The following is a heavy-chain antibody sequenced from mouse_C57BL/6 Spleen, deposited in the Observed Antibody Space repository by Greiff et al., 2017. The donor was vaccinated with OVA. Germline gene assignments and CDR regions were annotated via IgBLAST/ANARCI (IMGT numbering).Heavy chain of an antibody. D-gene: IGHD2-4*01. Sequence: EVKLMESGGGLVKPGGSLKLSCAASGFTFSSYTMSWVRQTPEKRLEWVATISGGGGNTYYPDSVKGRFTISRDNAKNTLYLQMSSLRSEDTALYYCAKEGLRTSYYYAMDYWGQGTSVTVSS. CDR3: AKEGLRTSYYYAMDY. J-gene: IGHJ4*01. CDR1: GFTFSSYT. V-gene: IGHV5-9*01. CDR2: ISGGGGNT.